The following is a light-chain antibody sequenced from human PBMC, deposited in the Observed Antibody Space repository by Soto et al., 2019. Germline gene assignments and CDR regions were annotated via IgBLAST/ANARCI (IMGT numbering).Light chain of an antibody. CDR1: ILGSKI. CDR2: DDS. V-gene: IGLV3-21*02. J-gene: IGLJ3*02. Sequence: SYELTQPPSVSVAPGQTASVTCGGNILGSKIVHWYQQRPGQAPVLVVSDDSNRPSGIPERFSGSNSGNTATLTVSRVEAGDEADYYCQVWDRNSDHQVFGGGTKLTVL. CDR3: QVWDRNSDHQV.